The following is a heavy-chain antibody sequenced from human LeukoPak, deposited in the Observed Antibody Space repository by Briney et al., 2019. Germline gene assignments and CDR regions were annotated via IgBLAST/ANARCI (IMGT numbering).Heavy chain of an antibody. CDR3: ARVLTMVRGATGY. CDR2: IIPILGIA. V-gene: IGHV1-69*04. Sequence: SVKVSCKASGGTFSSYAISWVRQAPGQGLEWMGRIIPILGIANYAQKFQGRVTITADKSTSTAYMELSSLRSEDTAVYYCARVLTMVRGATGYWGQGTLVTVSS. D-gene: IGHD3-10*01. CDR1: GGTFSSYA. J-gene: IGHJ4*02.